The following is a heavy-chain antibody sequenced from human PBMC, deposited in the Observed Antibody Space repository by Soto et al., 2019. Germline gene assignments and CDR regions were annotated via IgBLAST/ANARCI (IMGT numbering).Heavy chain of an antibody. Sequence: SETLCLTCAVYGVSFSGYYWSWIRQPPGKGLEWIGEINHSGSTNYNPSLKSQVTISVDTSKNQFSLKLSSVAAADTAVYYCARGTLRGVPDYWGQGTLVTVSS. CDR3: ARGTLRGVPDY. CDR2: INHSGST. J-gene: IGHJ4*02. D-gene: IGHD3-10*01. CDR1: GVSFSGYY. V-gene: IGHV4-34*01.